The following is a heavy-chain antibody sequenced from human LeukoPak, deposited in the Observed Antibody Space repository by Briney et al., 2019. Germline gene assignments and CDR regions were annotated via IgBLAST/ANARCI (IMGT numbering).Heavy chain of an antibody. J-gene: IGHJ4*02. CDR1: GGSISSGGYY. Sequence: SETLSLTCTVSGGSISSGGYYWSWIRQPPGKGLEWIGEINHSGSTNYNPSLKSRVTISVDTSKNQFSLKLSSVTAADTAVYYCARGNDSRTFDYWGQGTLVTVSS. D-gene: IGHD3-22*01. CDR3: ARGNDSRTFDY. CDR2: INHSGST. V-gene: IGHV4-39*07.